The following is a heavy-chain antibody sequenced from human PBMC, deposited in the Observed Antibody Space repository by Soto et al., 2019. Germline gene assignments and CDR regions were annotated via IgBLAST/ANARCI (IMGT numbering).Heavy chain of an antibody. CDR2: ISYDGSNK. V-gene: IGHV3-30*18. Sequence: GGSLRLSCAASGFTFSSYGMHWVRQAPGKGLEWVAVISYDGSNKYYADSVKGRFTISRDNSKNTLYLQMNSLRAEDTAVYYCAKEHLDCSGGSCYLYYFDYWGQGTLVTVSS. CDR1: GFTFSSYG. J-gene: IGHJ4*02. D-gene: IGHD2-15*01. CDR3: AKEHLDCSGGSCYLYYFDY.